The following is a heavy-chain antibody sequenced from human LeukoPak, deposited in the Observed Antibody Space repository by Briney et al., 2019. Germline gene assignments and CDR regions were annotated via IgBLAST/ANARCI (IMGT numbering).Heavy chain of an antibody. CDR2: IYHSGST. J-gene: IGHJ5*02. Sequence: SETLSLTCAVSGGSISSGGYSWSWLRQPPGKGLEWIGYIYHSGSTYYNPSLKSRVTISVDRSKNQFSLKLSSVTAADTAVYYCAREKRYGDSPNWFDPWGQGTLVTVSS. V-gene: IGHV4-30-2*01. CDR1: GGSISSGGYS. D-gene: IGHD4-17*01. CDR3: AREKRYGDSPNWFDP.